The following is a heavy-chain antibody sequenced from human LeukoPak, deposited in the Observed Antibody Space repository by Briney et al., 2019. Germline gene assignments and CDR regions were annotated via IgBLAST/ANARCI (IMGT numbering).Heavy chain of an antibody. CDR3: AQEWVPQDQLHYAY. V-gene: IGHV3-23*01. Sequence: GGSLRLSCEASGLTFSNYAMSWVRQAPGKGLEWVSIIGGRGNGIVYADSVRGRFTISRDNSQSKLYLEMTSLRPEDTALYYCAQEWVPQDQLHYAYWGRGTLVTVSS. CDR2: IGGRGNGI. D-gene: IGHD3-16*01. CDR1: GLTFSNYA. J-gene: IGHJ4*02.